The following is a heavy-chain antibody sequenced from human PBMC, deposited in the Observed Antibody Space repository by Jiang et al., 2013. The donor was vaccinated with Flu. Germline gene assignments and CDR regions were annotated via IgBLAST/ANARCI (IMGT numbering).Heavy chain of an antibody. D-gene: IGHD1-26*01. V-gene: IGHV5-10-1*01. CDR1: GFNFTGFL. CDR2: IDPEDSYI. CDR3: GRYSVGRKADY. J-gene: IGHJ4*02. Sequence: KKPGESLRLSCKTSGFNFTGFLDQLGAPGARERAGVDGRIDPEDSYINYSPLFRGRITISADTSTNTAYVQWRSLRPSDSALYYCGRYSVGRKADYWGQGTLVTVSS.